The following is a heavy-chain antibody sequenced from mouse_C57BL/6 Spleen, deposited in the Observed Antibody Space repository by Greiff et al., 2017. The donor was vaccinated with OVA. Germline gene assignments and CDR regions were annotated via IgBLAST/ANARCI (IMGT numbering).Heavy chain of an antibody. CDR3: ARAIEDYDGDY. V-gene: IGHV1-55*01. J-gene: IGHJ2*01. CDR1: GFTFTSYW. D-gene: IGHD2-4*01. Sequence: QVQLQQPGAELVKPGASVKMSCTASGFTFTSYWITWVQQRPGQGLEWIGDIYPGSGSTYYHEKVKSKATLTVDTSSSTAYMQLSSLTSEDSAVYYCARAIEDYDGDYWGQGTTLTVAS. CDR2: IYPGSGST.